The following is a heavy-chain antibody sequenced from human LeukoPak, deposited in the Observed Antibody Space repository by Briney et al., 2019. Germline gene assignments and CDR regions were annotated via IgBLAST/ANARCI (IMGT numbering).Heavy chain of an antibody. CDR1: GFPFSSYW. D-gene: IGHD4-11*01. J-gene: IGHJ4*02. CDR3: TREDHSNYNY. Sequence: GGSQRLSCAPSGFPFSSYWMAWAGHARGRGREWVASIKQDGGETFYVDSVKGRFTISRDNAKNSLYLQMNSLRAEDTAVYYCTREDHSNYNYWGQGTLVTVSS. V-gene: IGHV3-7*01. CDR2: IKQDGGET.